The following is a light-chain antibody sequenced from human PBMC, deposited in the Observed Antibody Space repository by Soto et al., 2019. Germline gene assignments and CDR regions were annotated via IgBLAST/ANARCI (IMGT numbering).Light chain of an antibody. CDR2: DAS. CDR3: QQYDNLIPIT. V-gene: IGKV1-33*01. CDR1: QDIAKN. J-gene: IGKJ5*01. Sequence: IQMTQSPSSLSASVGDRVTITCQASQDIAKNLNWYQQKPGKAPKLLIYDASSLQTGVPSRFSGSGSATHFTFTISSLQSEDIETYYCQQYDNLIPITFGQGTRLEIK.